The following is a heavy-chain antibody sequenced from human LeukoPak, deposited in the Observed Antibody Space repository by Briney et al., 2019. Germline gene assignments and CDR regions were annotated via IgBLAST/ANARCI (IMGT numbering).Heavy chain of an antibody. CDR3: GRVVAGAIDY. J-gene: IGHJ4*02. D-gene: IGHD2-15*01. CDR2: INLDGSER. CDR1: GFTFNSHS. V-gene: IGHV3-7*01. Sequence: PGGSLRLSCAASGFTFNSHSMTWVRQAPGKGLEWVANINLDGSERFYVDFVKGRFTISRDNADNSMYLQMNSLRAEDTAVYYCGRVVAGAIDYWGQGTLVTVSS.